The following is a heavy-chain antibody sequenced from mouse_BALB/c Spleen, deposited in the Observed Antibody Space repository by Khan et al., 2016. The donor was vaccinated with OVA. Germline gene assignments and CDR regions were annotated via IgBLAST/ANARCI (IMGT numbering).Heavy chain of an antibody. V-gene: IGHV10-1*02. CDR2: IRSKTNNYAT. CDR1: GFTFNTYA. Sequence: VQLKESGGGLVQPKGSVKLSCAASGFTFNTYAMNWVRQAPGKGLEWVARIRSKTNNYATYYADSVKDTFPTSRDDSQSMLYLKMNNLKTDDIAMSDCVVHKNYYGEDAMDYWGQGTTVTVSS. J-gene: IGHJ4*01. D-gene: IGHD2-13*01. CDR3: VVHKNYYGEDAMDY.